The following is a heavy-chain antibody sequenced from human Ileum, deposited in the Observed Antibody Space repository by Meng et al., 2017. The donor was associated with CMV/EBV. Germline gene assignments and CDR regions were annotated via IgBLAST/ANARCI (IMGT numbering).Heavy chain of an antibody. CDR1: GYTFSSYD. Sequence: ASVKVSCKASGYTFSSYDINWVRQATGQGLEWMGWMNPNSGNTGYAQKFQDRVTITRNTSISTAYMELSSLRFEDTAVYYCAGGGYSSNWPFDYWGQGTQVTVSS. CDR3: AGGGYSSNWPFDY. D-gene: IGHD6-13*01. J-gene: IGHJ4*02. V-gene: IGHV1-8*03. CDR2: MNPNSGNT.